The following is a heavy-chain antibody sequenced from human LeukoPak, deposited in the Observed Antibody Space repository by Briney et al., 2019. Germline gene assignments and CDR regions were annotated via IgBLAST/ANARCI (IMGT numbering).Heavy chain of an antibody. D-gene: IGHD3-9*01. CDR1: GGSFSGYY. V-gene: IGHV4-34*01. CDR3: ARDILTGYYLDY. CDR2: INHSGST. Sequence: SETRSLTCAVYGGSFSGYYWSWIRQPPGKGLEWIGEINHSGSTNYNPSLKSRVTISVDTSKNEFSLKLSSVTAADTAVYYCARDILTGYYLDYWGQGTLVTVSS. J-gene: IGHJ4*02.